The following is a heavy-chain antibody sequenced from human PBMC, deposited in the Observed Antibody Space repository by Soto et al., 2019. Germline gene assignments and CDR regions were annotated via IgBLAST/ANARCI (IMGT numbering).Heavy chain of an antibody. CDR2: ISYDGSNK. V-gene: IGHV3-30*18. CDR1: GFTFSSYG. CDR3: AKDSPDGDYDYCFDY. J-gene: IGHJ4*02. Sequence: QVQLVESGGGVVQPGRSLRLSCAASGFTFSSYGMHWVRQAPGQGLEWVAVISYDGSNKYYADSVKGRFTISRDNSKNALDLQINCLRAEDTAVYYCAKDSPDGDYDYCFDYWGQGTLVTVCS. D-gene: IGHD4-17*01.